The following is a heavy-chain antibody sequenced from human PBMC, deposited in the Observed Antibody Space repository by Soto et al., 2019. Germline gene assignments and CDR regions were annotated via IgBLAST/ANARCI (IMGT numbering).Heavy chain of an antibody. CDR3: ARERTSKGGLDV. J-gene: IGHJ6*02. CDR1: GFIFSHDW. V-gene: IGHV3-74*01. Sequence: VSLRLSCAASGFIFSHDWMNWVRQGPGKGLEWIARIISGGSRVTYADSVEGRFTITRDNAKNMLFLEMHSLTVEDTAVYYCARERTSKGGLDVWGQGTTVTVSS. CDR2: IISGGSRV.